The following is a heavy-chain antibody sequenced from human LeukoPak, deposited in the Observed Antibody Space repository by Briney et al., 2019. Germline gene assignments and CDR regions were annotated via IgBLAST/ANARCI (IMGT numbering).Heavy chain of an antibody. CDR2: IYYSGST. V-gene: IGHV4-61*01. CDR3: ARETRYCSSTSCYEDYYYYYMDV. J-gene: IGHJ6*03. D-gene: IGHD2-2*01. Sequence: SETLSLTCTVSGASVSSSTYSWSWIRQPPGKGLEWIGYIYYSGSTNYNPSLKSRVTISVDTSKNQFSLKLSSVTAADTAVYYFARETRYCSSTSCYEDYYYYYMDVWGKGTTVTISS. CDR1: GASVSSSTYS.